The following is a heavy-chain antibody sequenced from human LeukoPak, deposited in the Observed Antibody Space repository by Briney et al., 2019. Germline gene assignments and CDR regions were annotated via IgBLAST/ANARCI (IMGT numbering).Heavy chain of an antibody. CDR3: AGRPALGVLYYMDV. Sequence: GGSLRLSCAASGFTFSTYSMNWVRQAPGKGLGWVSYLSGSSGTIYYADSVKGRFTISRDNAKNSLYLQMNSLRAEDTAVYYCAGRPALGVLYYMDVWRKGTTVTVSS. CDR1: GFTFSTYS. D-gene: IGHD3-16*01. J-gene: IGHJ6*03. CDR2: LSGSSGTI. V-gene: IGHV3-48*01.